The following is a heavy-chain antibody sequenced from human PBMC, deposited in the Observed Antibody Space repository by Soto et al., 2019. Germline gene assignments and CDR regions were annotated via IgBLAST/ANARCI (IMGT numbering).Heavy chain of an antibody. D-gene: IGHD2-2*01. CDR2: ISAHNGDT. V-gene: IGHV1-18*01. CDR1: GYNFTRFG. Sequence: QAQLVQSGAEVKKPGASVKVSCKASGYNFTRFGISWVRQAPGQGLEWMGWISAHNGDTNYVQQFQGRVTMTTDTSTRTTYMELRSLRYDDTAVYYCARLYIGGPAMLYGMDVWGQGTTVTVSS. CDR3: ARLYIGGPAMLYGMDV. J-gene: IGHJ6*02.